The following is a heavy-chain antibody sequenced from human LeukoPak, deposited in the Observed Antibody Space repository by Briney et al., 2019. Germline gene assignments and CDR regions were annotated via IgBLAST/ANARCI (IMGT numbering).Heavy chain of an antibody. D-gene: IGHD1-26*01. J-gene: IGHJ4*02. Sequence: GGSLRLSCAASGFIFSNHGMNWVRQAPGKGLEWVSGISGGAGRTYYADSVKGRFTISRDNSKNTLYLQMNSLRAEDTAIYYCAKDRAWGAFAYWGQGTLVTVSS. V-gene: IGHV3-23*01. CDR1: GFIFSNHG. CDR3: AKDRAWGAFAY. CDR2: ISGGAGRT.